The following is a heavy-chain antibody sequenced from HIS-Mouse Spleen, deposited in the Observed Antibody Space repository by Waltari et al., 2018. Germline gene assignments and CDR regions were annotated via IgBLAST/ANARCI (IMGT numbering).Heavy chain of an antibody. CDR2: INHSGST. CDR1: GGSFSGYY. Sequence: QVQLHQWGAGLLTPSETLSLTCAVYGGSFSGYYWSWIRQPPGKGLEWIGEINHSGSTNYNPSLKSRVTISVDTSKNQFSLKLSSVTAADTAVYYCARGSGSYDYWGQGTLVTVSS. CDR3: ARGSGSYDY. J-gene: IGHJ4*02. D-gene: IGHD1-26*01. V-gene: IGHV4-34*01.